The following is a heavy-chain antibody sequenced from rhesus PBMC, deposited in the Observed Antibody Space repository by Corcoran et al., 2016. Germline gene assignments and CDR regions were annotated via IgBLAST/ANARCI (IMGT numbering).Heavy chain of an antibody. CDR2: ISGSSVIN. V-gene: IGHV4S19*01. D-gene: IGHD3-3*01. J-gene: IGHJ5-2*02. CDR1: GGSISRSTW. Sequence: QVQLQESGPGLVKHSETPSLTCAVSGGSISRSTWWSWIRKPPGKGLEWIGYISGSSVINNHNTSPKRPVTMSKDTAKNQFALKLVFVTAADTGGYYCARDWGDYNMWNGYYRDSLDVWGRGVLVTVSS. CDR3: ARDWGDYNMWNGYYRDSLDV.